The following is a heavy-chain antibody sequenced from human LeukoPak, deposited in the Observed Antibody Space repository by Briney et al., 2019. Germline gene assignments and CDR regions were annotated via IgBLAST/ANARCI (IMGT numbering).Heavy chain of an antibody. V-gene: IGHV3-43*02. CDR2: ISGDGGDT. D-gene: IGHD3-10*01. J-gene: IGHJ4*02. CDR3: AKDMVRGVNDY. Sequence: GGSLRLSCAASGFTFSNYGMHWVRQAPGKGLEWVSLISGDGGDTYYADSVKGRFTISRDNSKNSLYLQTNSLRTDDTALYYCAKDMVRGVNDYWGQGTLVTVSS. CDR1: GFTFSNYG.